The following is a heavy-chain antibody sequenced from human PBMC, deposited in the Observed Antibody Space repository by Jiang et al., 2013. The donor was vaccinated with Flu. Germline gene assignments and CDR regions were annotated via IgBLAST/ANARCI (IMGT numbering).Heavy chain of an antibody. Sequence: IPIFGTANYAQKFQGRVTITADKSTSTAYMELSSLRSEDTAVYYCARVRGVDGMDVWGQGTTVTVSS. V-gene: IGHV1-69*06. CDR2: IPIFGTA. D-gene: IGHD2-8*01. CDR3: ARVRGVDGMDV. J-gene: IGHJ6*02.